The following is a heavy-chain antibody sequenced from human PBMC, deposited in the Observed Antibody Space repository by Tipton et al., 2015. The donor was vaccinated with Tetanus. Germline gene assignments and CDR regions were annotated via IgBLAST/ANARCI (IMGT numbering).Heavy chain of an antibody. CDR3: ARGWGSSWYYFDY. J-gene: IGHJ4*02. V-gene: IGHV4-4*07. D-gene: IGHD6-13*01. CDR2: IYTSGST. CDR1: GDSISSFY. Sequence: TLSLTCSVSGDSISSFYWSWIRQPAGKGLEWIGRIYTSGSTNYNPSLKSRVTMSVDTSERQFSLKLNSVTAADTAVYYCARGWGSSWYYFDYWGQGVLVTVSS.